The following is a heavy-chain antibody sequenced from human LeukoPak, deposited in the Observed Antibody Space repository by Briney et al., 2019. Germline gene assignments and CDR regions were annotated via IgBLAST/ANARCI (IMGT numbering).Heavy chain of an antibody. CDR2: INHSGST. D-gene: IGHD2-15*01. CDR3: ARKSRAGYCSGGSCYHQTYYFDY. V-gene: IGHV4-34*01. J-gene: IGHJ4*02. Sequence: SETLSLTCAVYGGSFSGYYWSWIRQPPGKGLEWIGEINHSGSTNYNPSLKSRVTISVDTSKNQFSLKLSSVTAADTAVYYCARKSRAGYCSGGSCYHQTYYFDYWGQGTLVTVSS. CDR1: GGSFSGYY.